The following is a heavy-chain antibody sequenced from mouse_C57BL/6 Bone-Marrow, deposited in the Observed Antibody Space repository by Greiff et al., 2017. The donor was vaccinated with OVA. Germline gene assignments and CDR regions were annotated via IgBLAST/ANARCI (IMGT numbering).Heavy chain of an antibody. CDR3: ARNGNYVPLYAMDY. D-gene: IGHD2-1*01. V-gene: IGHV1-81*01. Sequence: PQESGAELARPGASVKLSCKASGYTFTSYGISWVKQRTGQGLEWIGEIYPRSGNTYYNEKFKGKATLTADKSSSTAYMELRSLTSEDSAVYFCARNGNYVPLYAMDYWGQGTSVTVSS. CDR2: IYPRSGNT. J-gene: IGHJ4*01. CDR1: GYTFTSYG.